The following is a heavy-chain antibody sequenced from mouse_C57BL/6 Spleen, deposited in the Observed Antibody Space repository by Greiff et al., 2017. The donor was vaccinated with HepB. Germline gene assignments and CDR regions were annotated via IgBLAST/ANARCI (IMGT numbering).Heavy chain of an antibody. D-gene: IGHD2-5*01. J-gene: IGHJ2*01. V-gene: IGHV1-80*01. Sequence: QVQLQQSGAELVKPGASVKISCKASGYAFSSYWMNWVKQRPGKGLEWIGQIYPGDGDTNYNGKFKGKATLTADKASSTAYMQLSSLTSEYSAVYFCARSWAYDSNYFDYWGQGTTLTVSS. CDR2: IYPGDGDT. CDR3: ARSWAYDSNYFDY. CDR1: GYAFSSYW.